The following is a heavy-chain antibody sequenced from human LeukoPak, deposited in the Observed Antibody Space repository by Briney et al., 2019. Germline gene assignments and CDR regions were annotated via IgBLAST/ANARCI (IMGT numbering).Heavy chain of an antibody. J-gene: IGHJ6*03. CDR1: GGSISSGSYY. Sequence: SQTLSLTCTVSGGSISSGSYYWSWIRQPAGKGLEWIGRIYTSGSTNYNPSLKSRVTISVDTSKNQFSLKLSSVTAADTAVYYCARLGSGGYCSSTSCYTRDGYYYYYMDVWGKGTTVTISS. CDR3: ARLGSGGYCSSTSCYTRDGYYYYYMDV. D-gene: IGHD2-2*02. CDR2: IYTSGST. V-gene: IGHV4-61*02.